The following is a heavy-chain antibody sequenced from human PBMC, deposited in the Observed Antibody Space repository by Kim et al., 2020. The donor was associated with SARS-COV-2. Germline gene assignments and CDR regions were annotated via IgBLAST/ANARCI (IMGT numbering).Heavy chain of an antibody. J-gene: IGHJ4*02. CDR2: IIPILGIA. Sequence: SVKVSCKASGGTFSSYTISWVRQAPGQGLEWMGRIIPILGIANYAQKFQGRVTITADKSTSTAYMELSSLRSEDTAVYYCARDASKHYYGSGSYYSDYWGQGTLVTVSS. CDR3: ARDASKHYYGSGSYYSDY. D-gene: IGHD3-10*01. CDR1: GGTFSSYT. V-gene: IGHV1-69*04.